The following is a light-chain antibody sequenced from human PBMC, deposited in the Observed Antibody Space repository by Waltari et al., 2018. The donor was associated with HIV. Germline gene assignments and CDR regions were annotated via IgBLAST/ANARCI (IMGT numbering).Light chain of an antibody. CDR2: AAS. J-gene: IGKJ1*01. V-gene: IGKV3-20*01. CDR3: QQYCSSPRT. Sequence: EILLTQSPGTLSLFPGERATLSCRASQSVSSSYLAWYQQKPGQSPRLLIYAASSRATGIPDSVSGSGSGTDFTRTISRLEPGDCAVYFCQQYCSSPRTFGQGTKVEIK. CDR1: QSVSSSY.